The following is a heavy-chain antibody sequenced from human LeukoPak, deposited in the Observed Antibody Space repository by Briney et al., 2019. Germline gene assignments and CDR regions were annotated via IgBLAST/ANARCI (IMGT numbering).Heavy chain of an antibody. CDR2: IHWTGGST. V-gene: IGHV3-20*01. CDR3: VRSGNNAFDI. CDR1: GFTFDDYG. J-gene: IGHJ3*02. D-gene: IGHD3-10*01. Sequence: PGGSLRLSCAASGFTFDDYGMSWVRQAPGKGLEWVSGIHWTGGSTDYADSVKGRFTISRDNAKHSLYLQMNSLRAEDTALFHCVRSGNNAFDIWDQGTMVTVSS.